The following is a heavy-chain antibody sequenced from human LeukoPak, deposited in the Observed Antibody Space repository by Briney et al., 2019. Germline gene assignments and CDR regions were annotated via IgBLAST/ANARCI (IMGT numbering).Heavy chain of an antibody. CDR3: ARPHLEWLLSGAFDI. CDR1: GYSISSAYY. J-gene: IGHJ3*02. CDR2: IYHSGST. V-gene: IGHV4-38-2*01. D-gene: IGHD3-3*01. Sequence: SETLSLTCAVSGYSISSAYYWGWIRQPPGKGLEWIGSIYHSGSTYYNAPLKSRVTISVDTSKNQFSLKLSSVTAADTAVYYCARPHLEWLLSGAFDIWGQGTMVTVSS.